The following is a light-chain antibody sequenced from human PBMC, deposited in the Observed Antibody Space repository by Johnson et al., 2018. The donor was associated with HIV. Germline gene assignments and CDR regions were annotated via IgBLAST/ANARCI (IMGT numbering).Light chain of an antibody. CDR1: SSNIGNNY. J-gene: IGLJ1*01. CDR2: DND. CDR3: GTWDSSLSAGGV. Sequence: QSVLTQSPSVSAAPGQKVTISCSGSSSNIGNNYISWYQHLPRTAPKLLIYDNDKRPLGIPDRFSGSKSGTSATLGITGLQTGDEADYYCGTWDSSLSAGGVFGTGTKVTVL. V-gene: IGLV1-51*01.